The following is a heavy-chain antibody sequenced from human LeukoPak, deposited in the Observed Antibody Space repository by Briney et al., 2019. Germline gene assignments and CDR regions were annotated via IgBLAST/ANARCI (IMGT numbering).Heavy chain of an antibody. CDR1: GGSISSYY. D-gene: IGHD5-18*01. CDR3: ARHPWGYGDDY. J-gene: IGHJ4*02. V-gene: IGHV4-59*08. Sequence: SETLSLTCTVSGGSISSYYWSWIRQPPGKGLEWIGYINYSGNTNYNPSLRSRVTISIDASKNQFSLKLSSVTAADTAVYYCARHPWGYGDDYWGQGTLVTVSS. CDR2: INYSGNT.